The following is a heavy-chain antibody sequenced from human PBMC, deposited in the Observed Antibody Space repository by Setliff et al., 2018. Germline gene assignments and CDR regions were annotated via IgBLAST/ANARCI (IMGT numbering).Heavy chain of an antibody. V-gene: IGHV3-30*04. CDR2: ISYDGSNK. D-gene: IGHD3-16*01. Sequence: PGGSLRLSCAASGFTFSSYAMHWVRQAPGKGLEWVAVISYDGSNKYYAGSVKGRFTISRDNSKNTLYLQMNSLRAEDTAVYYCARDGGEYWGQGTLVTVSS. CDR1: GFTFSSYA. J-gene: IGHJ4*02. CDR3: ARDGGEY.